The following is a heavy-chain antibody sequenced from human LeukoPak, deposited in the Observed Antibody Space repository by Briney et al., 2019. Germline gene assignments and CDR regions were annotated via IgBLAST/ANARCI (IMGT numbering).Heavy chain of an antibody. CDR3: ARERYCTSATCYVRTPFDY. D-gene: IGHD2-2*01. CDR2: IKQDGSEN. V-gene: IGHV3-7*01. J-gene: IGHJ4*02. CDR1: GFTFSTYY. Sequence: GGSLRLSCAASGFTFSTYYMTWVRQAPGKGLEWVAGIKQDGSENYYVDSVKGRFTISRDNSKSSLSLQMNSLRAEDTALYFCARERYCTSATCYVRTPFDYWGQGTLVTVSS.